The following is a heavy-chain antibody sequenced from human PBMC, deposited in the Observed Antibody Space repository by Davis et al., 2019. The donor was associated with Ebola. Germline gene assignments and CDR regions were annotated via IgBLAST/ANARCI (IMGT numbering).Heavy chain of an antibody. CDR1: GFSFSTYG. CDR2: IWSAGGHE. Sequence: GESLKISCVASGFSFSTYGMHWVRQAPGKGLEWVAVIWSAGGHEWYADSVKGRFTISRDNPTNTLFLEMNSLRAEDTAVYYCAKQGGATLGDFDYWGQGTLVTVSS. CDR3: AKQGGATLGDFDY. J-gene: IGHJ4*02. D-gene: IGHD1-26*01. V-gene: IGHV3-33*06.